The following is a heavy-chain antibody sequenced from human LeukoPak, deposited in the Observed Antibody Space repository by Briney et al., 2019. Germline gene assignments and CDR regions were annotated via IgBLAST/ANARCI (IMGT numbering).Heavy chain of an antibody. CDR2: IRYDGSNK. CDR1: GFTFSSYG. V-gene: IGHV3-30*02. D-gene: IGHD2-15*01. J-gene: IGHJ5*02. CDR3: ARGADGVSSNSRGWFDP. Sequence: GGSLRLSCAASGFTFSSYGMHWVRQAPGKGLEWVAFIRYDGSNKYYADSVKGRFTISRDNAKNSLYLQMNSLRAEDTAVYSCARGADGVSSNSRGWFDPWGQGTLVTVSS.